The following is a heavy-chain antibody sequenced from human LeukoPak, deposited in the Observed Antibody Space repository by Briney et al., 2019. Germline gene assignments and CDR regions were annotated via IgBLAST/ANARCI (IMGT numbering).Heavy chain of an antibody. J-gene: IGHJ3*02. Sequence: SGGSLRLSCAASGFTFSSYAMSWVRQASGKGLEWVSAISGSGGSTCYADSVKGRFTISRDNSKNTLYLQMNSLRAEDTAVYYCAKVGYSYGLGDAFDIWGQGTMVTVSS. CDR1: GFTFSSYA. V-gene: IGHV3-23*01. CDR3: AKVGYSYGLGDAFDI. D-gene: IGHD5-18*01. CDR2: ISGSGGST.